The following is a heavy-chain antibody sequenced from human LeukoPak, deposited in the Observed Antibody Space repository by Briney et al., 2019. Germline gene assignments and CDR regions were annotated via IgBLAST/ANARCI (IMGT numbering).Heavy chain of an antibody. CDR1: GGSISSYY. V-gene: IGHV4-59*01. CDR2: IYYSGST. CDR3: ARSRRWPQDTLDY. Sequence: SETLSLTCTVSGGSISSYYWSWIRQPPGKGLEWIGYIYYSGSTNYNPSLKSRVTISVDTSKNQFSLKLSSVTAADTAVYYCARSRRWPQDTLDYWGQGTLVTVSS. D-gene: IGHD5-24*01. J-gene: IGHJ4*02.